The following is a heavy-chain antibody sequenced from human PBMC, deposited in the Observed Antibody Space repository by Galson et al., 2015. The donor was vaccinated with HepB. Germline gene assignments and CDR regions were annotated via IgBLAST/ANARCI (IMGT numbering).Heavy chain of an antibody. CDR1: GFTFSSYW. J-gene: IGHJ4*02. CDR2: IKQDGSEK. V-gene: IGHV3-7*01. D-gene: IGHD6-19*01. Sequence: LRLSCAASGFTFSSYWMSWVRQAPGKGLEWVANIKQDGSEKYYVDSVKGRFTISRDNAKNSLYLQMNSLRAEETAVYYCAGDLGGSGWYVDYWGQGTLVTVSS. CDR3: AGDLGGSGWYVDY.